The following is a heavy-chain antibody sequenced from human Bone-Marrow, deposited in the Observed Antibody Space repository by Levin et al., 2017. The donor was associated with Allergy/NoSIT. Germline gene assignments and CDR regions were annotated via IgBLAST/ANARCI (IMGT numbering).Heavy chain of an antibody. Sequence: GGSLRLSCKTSGYIFASYWIGWVRQMPGKGLEYVGMIFPGDSETQYSPSFEGHVTISVDKSIDTAYLQWSGLKASDTAIYFCATSVGIVVAAAVKPDAFNMWGQGSMVTVSS. CDR1: GYIFASYW. CDR3: ATSVGIVVAAAVKPDAFNM. J-gene: IGHJ3*02. D-gene: IGHD2-15*01. CDR2: IFPGDSET. V-gene: IGHV5-51*01.